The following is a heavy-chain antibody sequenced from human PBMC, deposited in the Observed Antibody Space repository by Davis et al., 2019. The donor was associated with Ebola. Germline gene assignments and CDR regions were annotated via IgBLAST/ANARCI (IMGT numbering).Heavy chain of an antibody. D-gene: IGHD3-10*01. Sequence: GGSLRLSCAASGFTFSNAWMGWVRQAPGKGLEWVSSINTGSNYIFYADSVKGRFTISRDNAKNSLLLQMDSLTAEDTAVYYCARERGPYILGWFEPFDIWGQGTRVTVSS. CDR2: INTGSNYI. V-gene: IGHV3-21*01. J-gene: IGHJ3*02. CDR1: GFTFSNAW. CDR3: ARERGPYILGWFEPFDI.